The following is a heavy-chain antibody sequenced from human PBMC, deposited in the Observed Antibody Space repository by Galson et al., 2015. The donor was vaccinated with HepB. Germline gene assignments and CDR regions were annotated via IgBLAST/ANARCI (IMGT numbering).Heavy chain of an antibody. J-gene: IGHJ4*02. CDR1: GFTFSSFA. CDR3: ARDWAGYYDVAGYQGF. Sequence: SLRLSCAASGFTFSSFAMNWVRQAPGKGLEWVSYISRSGVNIYYTDSVRGRFTISRDNAKNSLYLQMNSLRDEDTAVYYCARDWAGYYDVAGYQGFWGQGMLVAVSS. V-gene: IGHV3-48*02. D-gene: IGHD3-22*01. CDR2: ISRSGVNI.